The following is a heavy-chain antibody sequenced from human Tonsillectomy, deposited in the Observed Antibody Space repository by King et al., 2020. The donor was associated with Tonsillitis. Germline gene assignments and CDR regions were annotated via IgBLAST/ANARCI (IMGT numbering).Heavy chain of an antibody. V-gene: IGHV3-23*04. CDR3: AKDWYYDSSGHYYYGMDV. J-gene: IGHJ6*02. CDR2: LSGSGAST. CDR1: GFTFSSYA. Sequence: VQLVESGGGLVQPGGSLRLSCPASGFTFSSYAMSWVRQAPGKGLEWVSALSGSGASTYYADSVKGRFTISRDNSKNTLYLQMNSLRAEDTAVYYCAKDWYYDSSGHYYYGMDVWGQGTTVTVSS. D-gene: IGHD3-22*01.